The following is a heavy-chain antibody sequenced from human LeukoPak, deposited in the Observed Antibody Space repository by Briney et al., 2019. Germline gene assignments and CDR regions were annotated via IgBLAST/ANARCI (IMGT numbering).Heavy chain of an antibody. D-gene: IGHD3-22*01. J-gene: IGHJ4*01. CDR2: MYYSGMT. V-gene: IGHV4-59*01. CDR3: VLYSSLSVY. Sequence: SETLSLTCTVSDVSFSNYYWSWIRQPPGKGLEWIGYMYYSGMTNYSPSFKSRVTMSIDTSKNQFSLKLSSVTAADTAVYYCVLYSSLSVYWGQGTLVTVSS. CDR1: DVSFSNYY.